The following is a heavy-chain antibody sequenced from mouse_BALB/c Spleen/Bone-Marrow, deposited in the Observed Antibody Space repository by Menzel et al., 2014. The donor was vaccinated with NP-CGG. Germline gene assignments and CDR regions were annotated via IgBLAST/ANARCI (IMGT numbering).Heavy chain of an antibody. CDR1: GFNIKDTY. J-gene: IGHJ2*01. V-gene: IGHV14-3*02. D-gene: IGHD1-2*01. CDR3: ARYYYGYYFDY. Sequence: VQLQQSGAELVKPGASVKVSCTASGFNIKDTYMHWVKQRPEQGLEGIGRIDPANGNTKYDPKFQGKATITADTSSNTAYLQLSSLTSEDTAVYYCARYYYGYYFDYWGQGTTLTVSS. CDR2: IDPANGNT.